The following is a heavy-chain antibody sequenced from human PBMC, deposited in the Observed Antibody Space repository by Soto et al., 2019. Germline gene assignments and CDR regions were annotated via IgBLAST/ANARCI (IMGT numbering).Heavy chain of an antibody. Sequence: EVQLLESGGGLVQPGGSLRLSCAASGFTFSSYAMSWVRQAPGKGLEWVSAISGSGGSTYYADSVKGRFTISRDNSKSAVSLQVNILRVADTAVYYCAKVNTSGCYFDAFDIWGHGTMVTVSS. CDR2: ISGSGGST. CDR1: GFTFSSYA. V-gene: IGHV3-23*01. J-gene: IGHJ3*02. D-gene: IGHD6-19*01. CDR3: AKVNTSGCYFDAFDI.